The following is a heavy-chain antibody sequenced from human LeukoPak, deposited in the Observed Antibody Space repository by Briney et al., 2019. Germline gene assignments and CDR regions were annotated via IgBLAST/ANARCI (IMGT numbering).Heavy chain of an antibody. D-gene: IGHD3-22*01. Sequence: SETLSLTCTVSGDSINSLDLWSWVRQPPGKGLEWIGEMYLSGTTHSNPSVKSRVTISIDKSKNQFFLNLSSVTAANTAVYYCAGLVGRYSSGLYYYYFDYWGQGTLVTVSS. V-gene: IGHV4-4*02. CDR3: AGLVGRYSSGLYYYYFDY. CDR1: GDSINSLDL. J-gene: IGHJ4*02. CDR2: MYLSGTT.